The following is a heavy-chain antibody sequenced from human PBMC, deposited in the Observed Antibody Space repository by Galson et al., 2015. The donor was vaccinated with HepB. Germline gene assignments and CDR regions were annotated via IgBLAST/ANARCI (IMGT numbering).Heavy chain of an antibody. J-gene: IGHJ4*02. Sequence: SETLSLTCTVSGGSISSYYWSWIRQPPGKGLEWIGYIYYSGSTNYNPSLKSRVTISVDTSKNQFSLKLSSVTAADTAVYYCARWATREPKGEFSLRKHYFDYWGQGTLVTVSS. CDR2: IYYSGST. CDR1: GGSISSYY. CDR3: ARWATREPKGEFSLRKHYFDY. V-gene: IGHV4-59*01.